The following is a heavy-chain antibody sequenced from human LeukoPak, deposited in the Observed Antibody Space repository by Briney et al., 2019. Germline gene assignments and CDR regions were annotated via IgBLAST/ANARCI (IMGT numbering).Heavy chain of an antibody. CDR2: VYHSGDT. D-gene: IGHD3-9*01. CDR3: ARHGSYDILTGYSYYFDY. Sequence: SETLSLTCAVSGASIGSSNWWSWVRQPPGKGLEWIGEVYHSGDTNYNPSLRSRVTISADRSNNQFSLKLSSVTAADTAVYYCARHGSYDILTGYSYYFDYWGQGTLVTVSS. CDR1: GASIGSSNW. V-gene: IGHV4-4*02. J-gene: IGHJ4*02.